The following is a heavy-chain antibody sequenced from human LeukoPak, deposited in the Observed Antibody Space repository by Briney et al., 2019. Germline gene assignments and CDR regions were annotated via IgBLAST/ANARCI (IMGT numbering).Heavy chain of an antibody. CDR2: ISGSGGAT. V-gene: IGHV3-23*01. CDR1: GFTFSSYG. CDR3: AKTGSEDGYSFHLDL. J-gene: IGHJ5*02. Sequence: PGGSLRLSCAASGFTFSSYGMHWVRQAPGKGLEWVSTISGSGGATYYANSVQGRFTISRDNSKNTLYLQMSSLRAEDTAVYYCAKTGSEDGYSFHLDLWGQGTLVTVSS. D-gene: IGHD5-24*01.